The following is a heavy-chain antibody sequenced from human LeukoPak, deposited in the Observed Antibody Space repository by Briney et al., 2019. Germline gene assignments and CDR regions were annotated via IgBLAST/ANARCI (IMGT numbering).Heavy chain of an antibody. CDR2: IYNGGDTI. J-gene: IGHJ6*03. Sequence: GGSLRLSCATSGFTFSDHYMTWIRQAPGKGLETVSYIYNGGDTIFYADSVRGRFTISRDNAESSVYLQMNSLRAEDTAVYYCARVIYYMDVWGKGTTVTVSS. CDR3: ARVIYYMDV. CDR1: GFTFSDHY. V-gene: IGHV3-11*04.